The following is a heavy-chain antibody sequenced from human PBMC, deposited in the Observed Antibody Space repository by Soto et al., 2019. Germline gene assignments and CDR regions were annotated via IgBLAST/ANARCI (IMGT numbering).Heavy chain of an antibody. CDR1: GGSISSSSYY. J-gene: IGHJ4*02. V-gene: IGHV4-39*01. D-gene: IGHD6-19*01. Sequence: SETLSLTCTVSGGSISSSSYYWGWIRQPPGKGLEWIGSIYYSGSTYYNPSLKNRVTISVDTSKKQFSLKLSSVTAADTAVYYCARGSSGWYGFDYWGQGTLVTVSS. CDR3: ARGSSGWYGFDY. CDR2: IYYSGST.